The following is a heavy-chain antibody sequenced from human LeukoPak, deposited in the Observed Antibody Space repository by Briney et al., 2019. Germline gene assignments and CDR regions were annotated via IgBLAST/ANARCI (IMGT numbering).Heavy chain of an antibody. D-gene: IGHD2/OR15-2a*01. V-gene: IGHV4-34*01. J-gene: IGHJ6*03. CDR1: GGSISLSYYY. Sequence: PSETLSLTCSVSGGSISLSYYYWSWIRQPPGKGLEWIGEINHSGSTNYNPSLKSRVTISVDTSKNQFSLKLSSVTAADTAVYYCARRILLNYMDVWGKGTTVTISS. CDR3: ARRILLNYMDV. CDR2: INHSGST.